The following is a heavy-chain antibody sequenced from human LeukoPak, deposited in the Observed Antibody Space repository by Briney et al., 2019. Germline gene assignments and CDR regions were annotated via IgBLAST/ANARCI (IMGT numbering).Heavy chain of an antibody. CDR1: GYTFTSYG. D-gene: IGHD4-17*01. Sequence: ASVKVSCKASGYTFTSYGISWVRQAPGQGLEWMGWIGAYNGNTNYAQKLQGRVTMTTDTSTSTAYMELRSLRSDDTAVYYCARDSQAVTQLYGMDVWGQGTTVTVSS. CDR2: IGAYNGNT. CDR3: ARDSQAVTQLYGMDV. V-gene: IGHV1-18*01. J-gene: IGHJ6*02.